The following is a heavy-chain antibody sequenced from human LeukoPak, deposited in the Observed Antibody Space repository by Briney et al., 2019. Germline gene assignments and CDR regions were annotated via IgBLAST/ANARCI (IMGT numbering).Heavy chain of an antibody. CDR2: INPNSGGT. V-gene: IGHV1-2*02. D-gene: IGHD3-9*01. CDR3: ARGGLTANPNPFYFDY. CDR1: GYTFTAFF. Sequence: ASVKVSCKASGYTFTAFFIHWVRQAPGQGLEWMGCINPNSGGTYYEQHFQGRVIMTRDTSINTAYMELNRLGSDDTAVFYCARGGLTANPNPFYFDYWGQGALVTVSS. J-gene: IGHJ4*02.